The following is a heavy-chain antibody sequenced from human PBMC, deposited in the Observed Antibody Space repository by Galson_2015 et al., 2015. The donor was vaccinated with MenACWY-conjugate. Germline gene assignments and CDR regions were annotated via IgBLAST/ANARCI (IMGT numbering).Heavy chain of an antibody. CDR1: GFDFDDYA. CDR3: AKVIYGARYYFEH. D-gene: IGHD3/OR15-3a*01. Sequence: SLRLSCAASGFDFDDYAMSWVRQAPGKGLQWVAGVDLGGRRIIKKKPVRGRFTISRDNSKNTLDLQMDSLRVEDTAVYYCAKVIYGARYYFEHWGQGSLVIVTS. V-gene: IGHV3-23*03. CDR2: VDLGGRRI. J-gene: IGHJ4*02.